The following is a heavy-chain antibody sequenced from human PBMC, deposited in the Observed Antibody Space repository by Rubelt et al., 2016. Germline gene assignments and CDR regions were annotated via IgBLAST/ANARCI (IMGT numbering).Heavy chain of an antibody. J-gene: IGHJ6*02. Sequence: GLEWVSVIYSGGSTYYADSVKGRFTISRDNSKNTLYLQMNSLRAEDTAVYYCARGGAYYYDSTYYYGMDVWGQGTTVTVSS. V-gene: IGHV3-53*01. CDR3: ARGGAYYYDSTYYYGMDV. D-gene: IGHD3-22*01. CDR2: IYSGGST.